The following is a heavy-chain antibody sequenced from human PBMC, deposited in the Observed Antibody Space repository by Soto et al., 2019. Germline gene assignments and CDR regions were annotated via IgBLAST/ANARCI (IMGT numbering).Heavy chain of an antibody. CDR3: ARCTYSSSWYWDYFDY. D-gene: IGHD6-13*01. Sequence: GASVKVSCKASGGTFSSYAISWVRQAPGQGLEWMGGIIPIFGTANYAQKSQGRVTITADESTSTAYMELSSLRSEDTAVYYCARCTYSSSWYWDYFDYWGQGTLVTVSS. V-gene: IGHV1-69*13. CDR2: IIPIFGTA. CDR1: GGTFSSYA. J-gene: IGHJ4*02.